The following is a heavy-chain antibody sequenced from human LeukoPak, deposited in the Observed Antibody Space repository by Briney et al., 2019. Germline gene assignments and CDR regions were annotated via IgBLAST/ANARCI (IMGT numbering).Heavy chain of an antibody. Sequence: SETLSLTCTVSGGSISSYYWSWIRQPAGKGLEWIGRIYTSGSTNYNPSLKSRVTMSVDTSKNQFSLKLSSGTAADTAVYYWARASSVYCSGGSCYTYYGMDVWGEGTTVTVSS. CDR2: IYTSGST. V-gene: IGHV4-4*07. CDR1: GGSISSYY. D-gene: IGHD2-15*01. CDR3: ARASSVYCSGGSCYTYYGMDV. J-gene: IGHJ6*01.